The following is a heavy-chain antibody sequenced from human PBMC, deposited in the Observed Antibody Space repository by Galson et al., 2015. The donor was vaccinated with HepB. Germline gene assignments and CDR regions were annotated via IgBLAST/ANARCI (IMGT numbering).Heavy chain of an antibody. CDR2: IQYTGRT. V-gene: IGHV4-30-4*01. D-gene: IGHD2-2*01. CDR3: ASADWSGR. CDR1: GGSINRDYNY. Sequence: TLSLTCTVSGGSINRDYNYWTWVSQPPGKGLEWIGYIQYTGRTSYNPSLTSRITMSIDAAQNQFSLNLNSVTAADTATYYCASADWSGRWGHGTLVIVYS. J-gene: IGHJ5*02.